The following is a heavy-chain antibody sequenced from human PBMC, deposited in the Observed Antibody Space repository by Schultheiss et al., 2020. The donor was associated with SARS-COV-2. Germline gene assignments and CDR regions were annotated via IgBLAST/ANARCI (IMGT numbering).Heavy chain of an antibody. CDR3: ARDRVVTGF. CDR1: DGSISGYW. Sequence: SETLSLTCTVSDGSISGYWWSWIRQPPGKGLDWIGYISYSGSTKYNPSLEGRVTISLDTSKNQFSLKLSSVTAADTAVYYCARDRVVTGFWGQGTLVTVSS. CDR2: ISYSGST. J-gene: IGHJ4*02. V-gene: IGHV4-59*01. D-gene: IGHD7-27*01.